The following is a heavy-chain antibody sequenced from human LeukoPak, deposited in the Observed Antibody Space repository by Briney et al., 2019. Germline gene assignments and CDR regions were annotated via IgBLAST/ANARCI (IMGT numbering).Heavy chain of an antibody. V-gene: IGHV7-4-1*02. D-gene: IGHD6-19*01. CDR2: INTNTGNP. CDR1: GYTFISYA. J-gene: IGHJ3*02. CDR3: ARDLTPRIAVVGGSDWDAFDI. Sequence: ASVKVSCKASGYTFISYAMNWVRQAPEQGLEWMGWINTNTGNPTYAQGFTGRFVFSLDTSVRTTYLQISSLKAEDTAVYYCARDLTPRIAVVGGSDWDAFDIWGQGTMVTVSS.